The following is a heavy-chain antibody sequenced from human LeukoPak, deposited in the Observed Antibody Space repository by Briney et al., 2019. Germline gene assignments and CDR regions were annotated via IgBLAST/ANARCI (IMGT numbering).Heavy chain of an antibody. Sequence: SQTLSLTCTVSGGSISSGGYYWSWLRQHPGKGLEWIGYIYYSGNTYYNPSLKSRVTISVDTSKNQFSLKLSSVTAADTAVYCCARDGGRKLDYWGQGTLVTVSS. J-gene: IGHJ4*02. D-gene: IGHD3-16*01. CDR2: IYYSGNT. CDR3: ARDGGRKLDY. CDR1: GGSISSGGYY. V-gene: IGHV4-31*03.